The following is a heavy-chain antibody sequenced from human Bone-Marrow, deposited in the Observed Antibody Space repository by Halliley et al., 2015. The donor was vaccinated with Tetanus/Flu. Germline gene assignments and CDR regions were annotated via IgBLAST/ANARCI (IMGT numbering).Heavy chain of an antibody. J-gene: IGHJ4*02. CDR3: ASPDASGGGYYRGFGY. Sequence: AQISSSGGYTKYADSVKGRFTFSRDNAKDSLFLQMNSLRAEDTAVYYCASPDASGGGYYRGFGYWGQGTLVTVSS. D-gene: IGHD3-22*01. CDR2: ISSSGGYT. V-gene: IGHV3-11*03.